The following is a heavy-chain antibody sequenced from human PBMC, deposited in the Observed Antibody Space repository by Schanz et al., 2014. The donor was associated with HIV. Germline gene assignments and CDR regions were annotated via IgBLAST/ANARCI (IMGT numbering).Heavy chain of an antibody. CDR2: ISGTSSTI. CDR3: ARVFGRTYGLPDY. V-gene: IGHV3-11*01. CDR1: GFSIRDYY. D-gene: IGHD3-10*01. J-gene: IGHJ4*02. Sequence: VQLVESGGGLVKPGGSLRLSCAASGFSIRDYYMSWIRQAPGKGLEWVSYISGTSSTISYADSVKGRFTISRDNARTSLYLQMNSLRAEDTAVYYCARVFGRTYGLPDYWGQGTLVTVSS.